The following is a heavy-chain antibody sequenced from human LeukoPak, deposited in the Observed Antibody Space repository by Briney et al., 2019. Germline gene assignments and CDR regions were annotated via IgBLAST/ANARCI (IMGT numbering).Heavy chain of an antibody. CDR2: MSGSGGTT. CDR1: GFTFSSYG. Sequence: GGSLRLSCAASGFTFSSYGMSWVRQAPGKGLEWISAMSGSGGTTYYADSVKGRFTISRDNSKNALYLQMNSLRVEDTAVYYCAQAGRGGAITLVRGVKGDYYYMDVCGKGTTVTISS. D-gene: IGHD3-10*01. CDR3: AQAGRGGAITLVRGVKGDYYYMDV. V-gene: IGHV3-23*01. J-gene: IGHJ6*03.